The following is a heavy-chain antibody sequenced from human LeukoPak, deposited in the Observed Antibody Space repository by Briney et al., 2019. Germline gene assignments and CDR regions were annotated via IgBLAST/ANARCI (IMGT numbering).Heavy chain of an antibody. Sequence: ASVNVSYKASGYTFTIYAMHWVRQAPGQRLEWMGWINAGNGNTKYSQHFQCRVTFTRDTSASTAYMELSRFRTEDTAVYCCARISASSGYFVDYWGEGALVTVSS. V-gene: IGHV1-3*01. CDR3: ARISASSGYFVDY. CDR2: INAGNGNT. J-gene: IGHJ4*02. D-gene: IGHD3-22*01. CDR1: GYTFTIYA.